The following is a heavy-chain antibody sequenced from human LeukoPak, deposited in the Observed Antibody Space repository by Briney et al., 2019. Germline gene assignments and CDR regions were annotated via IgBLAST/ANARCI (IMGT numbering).Heavy chain of an antibody. CDR1: GGSISSYY. D-gene: IGHD3-10*01. CDR2: VYYTGST. J-gene: IGHJ5*02. V-gene: IGHV4-59*01. Sequence: PSETLSLTCTVSGGSISSYYWSWIRQPPGEGLEWIGYVYYTGSTNYNPSLKSRISISVDTSKNQFSLKLRSVSAADTAVYYCARSGTYYNNWFDPWGQGTLVTVSS. CDR3: ARSGTYYNNWFDP.